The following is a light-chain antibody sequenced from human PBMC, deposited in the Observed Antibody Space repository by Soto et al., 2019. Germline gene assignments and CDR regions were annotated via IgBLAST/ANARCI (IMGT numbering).Light chain of an antibody. CDR3: QQYGSSPHRWLT. CDR2: GAS. J-gene: IGKJ4*01. Sequence: EIVLTQSPGTLSLSPGERATLSCRASQSVSSSYLAWYQQKPGQAPRLLIYGASSRATGIPDRFSGSGSGTDFTLTISRLEPEDFAVYYCQQYGSSPHRWLTFGGGTKVEIK. V-gene: IGKV3-20*01. CDR1: QSVSSSY.